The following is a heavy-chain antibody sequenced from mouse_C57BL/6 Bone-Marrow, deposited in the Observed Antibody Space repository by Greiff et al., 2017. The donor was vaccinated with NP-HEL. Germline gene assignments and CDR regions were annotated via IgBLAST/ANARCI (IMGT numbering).Heavy chain of an antibody. CDR1: VYTFTSYD. V-gene: IGHV1-85*01. CDR3: ASLYGSSPYYYAMDY. CDR2: IYPRDGST. D-gene: IGHD1-1*01. Sequence: VQLQQSGPELVKPGASVKLSCKASVYTFTSYDINWVKQRPGQGLEWIGWIYPRDGSTKYNEKFKGKATLTVDTSSSTAYMELHSLTSEDSAVYFCASLYGSSPYYYAMDYWGQGTSVTVSS. J-gene: IGHJ4*01.